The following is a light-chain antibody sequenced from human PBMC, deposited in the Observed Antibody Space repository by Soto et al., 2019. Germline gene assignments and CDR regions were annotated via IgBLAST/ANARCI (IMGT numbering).Light chain of an antibody. CDR3: AAWDASLNGYV. J-gene: IGLJ1*01. V-gene: IGLV1-40*01. CDR1: SSNIGAGYD. CDR2: RNN. Sequence: QSVLTQPPSVSGAPGQRVTISCSGSSSNIGAGYDVHWYQHRPGTAPKLLIYRNNQRPSGVPDRFSGSKSGTSASLAISGLQSEDEADYFCAAWDASLNGYVFGTGTKVTVL.